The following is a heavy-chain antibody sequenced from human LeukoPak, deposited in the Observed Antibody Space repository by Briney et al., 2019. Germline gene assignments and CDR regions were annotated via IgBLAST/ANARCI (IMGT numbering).Heavy chain of an antibody. J-gene: IGHJ3*02. CDR2: ISATGGEI. CDR3: VRRDIYTTSSWGAFDI. CDR1: AFSFSNYN. D-gene: IGHD6-6*01. V-gene: IGHV3-23*01. Sequence: GGSLRLSCAASAFSFSNYNMNWVRQVPGRRPDWVSSISATGGEIFYADSVKGRFTISRDNSNNMVYLQMDSLRTDDTALYYCVRRDIYTTSSWGAFDIWGQGTLVTVSS.